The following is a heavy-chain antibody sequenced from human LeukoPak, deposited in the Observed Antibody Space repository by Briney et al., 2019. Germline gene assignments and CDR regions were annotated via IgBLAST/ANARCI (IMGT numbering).Heavy chain of an antibody. Sequence: ASVKVSCKASGGTFSSYGISWVRQAPGQGLEWMGWISAYNGNTNYAQKLQGRVTMTTDTSTSTAYMELRSLRSDDTAVYYCARSSIAALDFDYWGQGTLVTVSS. CDR2: ISAYNGNT. CDR1: GGTFSSYG. D-gene: IGHD6-6*01. J-gene: IGHJ4*02. CDR3: ARSSIAALDFDY. V-gene: IGHV1-18*01.